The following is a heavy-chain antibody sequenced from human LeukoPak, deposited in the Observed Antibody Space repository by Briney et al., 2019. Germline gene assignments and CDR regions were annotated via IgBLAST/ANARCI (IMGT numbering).Heavy chain of an antibody. CDR3: ATYSSSFRFDY. V-gene: IGHV1-24*01. J-gene: IGHJ4*02. D-gene: IGHD6-6*01. CDR2: FDPEDGET. Sequence: ASVKVSCKVSGYTLTELSMHWVRQAPGKGLEWMGGFDPEDGETIYAQKFQGRVTITADEPTSTAYMELSSLRSEDTAVYYCATYSSSFRFDYWGQGTLVTVSS. CDR1: GYTLTELS.